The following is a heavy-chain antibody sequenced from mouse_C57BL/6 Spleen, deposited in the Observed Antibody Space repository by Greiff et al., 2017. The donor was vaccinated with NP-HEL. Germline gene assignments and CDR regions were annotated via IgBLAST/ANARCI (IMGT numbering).Heavy chain of an antibody. J-gene: IGHJ2*01. D-gene: IGHD3-2*02. CDR3: ASGSGYIFDY. V-gene: IGHV1-63*01. Sequence: VQLQQSGAELVRPGTSVKMSCKASGYTFTNYWIGWAKQRPGHGLEWIGDIYPGGGYTNYNEKFKGKATLTADKSSSTAYMQFSSLTSEDSAIYYCASGSGYIFDYWGQGTTLTVSS. CDR2: IYPGGGYT. CDR1: GYTFTNYW.